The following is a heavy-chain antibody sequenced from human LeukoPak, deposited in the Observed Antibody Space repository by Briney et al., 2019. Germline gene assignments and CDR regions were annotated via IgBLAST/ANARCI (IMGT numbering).Heavy chain of an antibody. J-gene: IGHJ4*02. V-gene: IGHV4-4*07. CDR1: GGSISSYY. CDR2: IYTSGST. CDR3: AREGDGGNSAGLAY. Sequence: NPSETLSLTCTVSGGSISSYYWSWIRQPAGKGLEWIGRIYTSGSTNYNPSLKSRVTMSVDTSKNQFSLKLSSVTAADTAVYYCAREGDGGNSAGLAYWGQGTLVTVSS. D-gene: IGHD4-23*01.